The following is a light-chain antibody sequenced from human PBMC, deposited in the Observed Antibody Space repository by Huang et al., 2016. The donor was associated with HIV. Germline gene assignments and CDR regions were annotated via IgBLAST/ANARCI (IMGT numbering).Light chain of an antibody. Sequence: DIQMTQSPSSLSASVGDRVTIACRASQSIGTYLNGYHQKPGKAPRRRIHVASSLQSGVPSRFSGSGSGTDFTLTISSLQPEDFAIYYCQQSYSALGLTFGGGTKVEIK. V-gene: IGKV1-39*01. CDR1: QSIGTY. J-gene: IGKJ4*01. CDR3: QQSYSALGLT. CDR2: VAS.